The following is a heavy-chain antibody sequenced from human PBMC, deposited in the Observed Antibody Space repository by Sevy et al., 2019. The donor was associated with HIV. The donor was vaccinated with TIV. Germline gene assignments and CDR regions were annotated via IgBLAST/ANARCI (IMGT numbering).Heavy chain of an antibody. CDR2: VSHSGNT. CDR3: ARLRWDLVVVPGATPGCYFDY. V-gene: IGHV4-59*08. D-gene: IGHD2-2*01. J-gene: IGHJ4*02. Sequence: SETLSLTCTVSGDSINTYYWSWNRQPPGKGLEWIGYVSHSGNTNYNPSLKSRVSMSLDTSRNQFSLKVKSVTAADTAVYYCARLRWDLVVVPGATPGCYFDYWGQGTLVTVSS. CDR1: GDSINTYY.